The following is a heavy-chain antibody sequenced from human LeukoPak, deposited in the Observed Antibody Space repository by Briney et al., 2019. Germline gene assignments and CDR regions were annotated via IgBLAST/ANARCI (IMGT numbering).Heavy chain of an antibody. CDR1: GGSISSGSYY. Sequence: PSETLSLTCTVSGGSISSGSYYWSWIRQPAGKGLEWIGRIYTSGSTNYNPSLKSRVTISVDTSKNQFSLKLSSVTAADTAVYYCARAGTYYDFWSGYKYYYYYMDVWGKGTTVTVSS. CDR3: ARAGTYYDFWSGYKYYYYYMDV. CDR2: IYTSGST. V-gene: IGHV4-61*02. J-gene: IGHJ6*03. D-gene: IGHD3-3*01.